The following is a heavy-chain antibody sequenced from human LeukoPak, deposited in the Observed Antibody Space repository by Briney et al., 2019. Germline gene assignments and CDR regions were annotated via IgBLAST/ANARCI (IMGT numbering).Heavy chain of an antibody. CDR3: ARRRYYDGSGYLE. V-gene: IGHV4-39*01. CDR1: GDAVSRSDSY. Sequence: PSETLSLTCSVSGDAVSRSDSYWDWIRQPPGKGLEWIGTIYYSGRTYYSPSLKSRVTMSVDPSNNQFSLNLRSVTAADTAVYYCARRRYYDGSGYLEWGQGTLLSVSS. D-gene: IGHD3-22*01. CDR2: IYYSGRT. J-gene: IGHJ1*01.